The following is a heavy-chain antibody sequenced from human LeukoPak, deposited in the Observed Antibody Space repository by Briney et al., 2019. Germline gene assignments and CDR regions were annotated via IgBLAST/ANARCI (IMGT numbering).Heavy chain of an antibody. Sequence: GGSLRLSCAPSGFTFSSNSMNWVREAPGKGLEWVSSISSSSSDIYYADSVKGRFTISRDSAKNSLYLQMNSLRVEDTAVYYCARGYCSGGGCYSYYYYYYVDVWGRGTTVTVSS. D-gene: IGHD2-15*01. V-gene: IGHV3-21*01. CDR2: ISSSSSDI. J-gene: IGHJ6*03. CDR1: GFTFSSNS. CDR3: ARGYCSGGGCYSYYYYYYVDV.